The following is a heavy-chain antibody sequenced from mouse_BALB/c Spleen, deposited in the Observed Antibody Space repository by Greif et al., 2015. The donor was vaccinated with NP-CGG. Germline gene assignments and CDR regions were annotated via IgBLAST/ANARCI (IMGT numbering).Heavy chain of an antibody. V-gene: IGHV5-17*02. CDR2: ISSGSSTI. D-gene: IGHD2-4*01. J-gene: IGHJ4*01. CDR1: GFTFSSFG. CDR3: ARSGYDYGYAMDY. Sequence: EVKVVESGGGLVQPGGSRKLSCAASGFTFSSFGMHWVRQAPEKGLEWVAYISSGSSTIYNADTVKGRFTISRDNPKNTLFLQMTSLRSEDTAMYYCARSGYDYGYAMDYRGQGTSVTVSS.